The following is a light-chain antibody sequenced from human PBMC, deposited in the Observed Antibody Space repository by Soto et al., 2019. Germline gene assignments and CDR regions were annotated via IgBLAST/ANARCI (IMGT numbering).Light chain of an antibody. CDR1: RRDVGGYNY. CDR2: EVT. V-gene: IGLV2-14*01. CDR3: TSFSSSTSLYV. Sequence: QSVLTQPASVSGPPGQSITISCTGTRRDVGGYNYVSWYQQYPGKSPKLLIYEVTHRPSGVSNRFSGSKSGNTASLTISGLQAEDEADYYCTSFSSSTSLYVFGTGTKVTVL. J-gene: IGLJ1*01.